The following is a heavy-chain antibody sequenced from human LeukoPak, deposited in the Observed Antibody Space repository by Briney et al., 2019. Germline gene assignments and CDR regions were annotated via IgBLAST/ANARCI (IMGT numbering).Heavy chain of an antibody. J-gene: IGHJ6*02. D-gene: IGHD3/OR15-3a*01. Sequence: ETLSLTCGVSGGSISGTNWWSWVRPAPGRGLEWVSSISSSTNYMYYADSVKGRFTISRDNGKNSVFLQMNSLGAEDTAVYYCARDSGQGTGVLYYYYGMDVWGQGTTVTVSS. CDR3: ARDSGQGTGVLYYYYGMDV. CDR1: GGSISGTN. CDR2: ISSSTNYM. V-gene: IGHV3-21*01.